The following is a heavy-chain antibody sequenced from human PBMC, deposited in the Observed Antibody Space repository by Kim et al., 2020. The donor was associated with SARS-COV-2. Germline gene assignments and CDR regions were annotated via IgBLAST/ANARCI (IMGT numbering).Heavy chain of an antibody. CDR2: ITSNSSYI. D-gene: IGHD2-21*01. V-gene: IGHV3-21*05. CDR1: GFTFSSYG. J-gene: IGHJ6*01. Sequence: GGSLRLSCAASGFTFSSYGINWVRQAPGKGLEWVAYITSNSSYIYYADSVKGRFTISRDNAKNTLYLQMNSLRAEDTAVYYCARRIDCYCCSIYVCG. CDR3: ARRIDCYCCSIYV.